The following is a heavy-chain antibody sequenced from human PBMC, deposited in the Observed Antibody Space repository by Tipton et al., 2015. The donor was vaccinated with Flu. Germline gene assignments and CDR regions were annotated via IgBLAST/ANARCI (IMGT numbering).Heavy chain of an antibody. V-gene: IGHV3-53*01. Sequence: SLRLSCAASGFTVSSNYMSWVRQAPGKGLEWVSVIYSGGSTYYADSVKGRSTISRDNSKNTLYLQMNSLRAEDTAVYYCARGTGIAAAGTFDYWGQGTLVTVSS. CDR1: GFTVSSNY. J-gene: IGHJ4*02. D-gene: IGHD6-13*01. CDR3: ARGTGIAAAGTFDY. CDR2: IYSGGST.